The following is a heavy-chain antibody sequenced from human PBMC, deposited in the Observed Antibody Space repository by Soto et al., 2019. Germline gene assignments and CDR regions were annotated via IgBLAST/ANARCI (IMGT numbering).Heavy chain of an antibody. CDR2: VTGSGGST. Sequence: EVQLLESGGGLVQPGGSLRLSCVASGFTFSSYAMSWVRQAPGKGLEWVSAVTGSGGSTHYADSMKGRFTISRDNSNSTQYLQMNSLRAEDTAIYYCAKPNLYCSSTGCYDYWGQGTLVTVSS. D-gene: IGHD2-2*01. CDR3: AKPNLYCSSTGCYDY. J-gene: IGHJ4*02. V-gene: IGHV3-23*01. CDR1: GFTFSSYA.